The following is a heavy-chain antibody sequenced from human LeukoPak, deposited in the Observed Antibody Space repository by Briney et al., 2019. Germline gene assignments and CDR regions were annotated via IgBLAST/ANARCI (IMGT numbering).Heavy chain of an antibody. CDR3: AGTLAYCGGDCSDFDY. D-gene: IGHD2-21*02. CDR2: IIPIFGTA. Sequence: ASVKVSCKASGGTFSSYAISWVRQAPGQGLEWMGRIIPIFGTANYAQKFQGRVTITTDESTSTAYMELSSLRSEDTAVYYCAGTLAYCGGDCSDFDYWGQGTLVTVSS. V-gene: IGHV1-69*05. J-gene: IGHJ4*02. CDR1: GGTFSSYA.